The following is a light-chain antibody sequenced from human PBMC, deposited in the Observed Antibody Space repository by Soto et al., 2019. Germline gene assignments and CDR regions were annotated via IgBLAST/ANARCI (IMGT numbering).Light chain of an antibody. CDR1: NIGSKS. J-gene: IGLJ2*01. CDR3: QVWDSSSAYVV. CDR2: DDS. Sequence: SYELTQPPSVSVAPGQTARITCGGNNIGSKSVHWYQQKPGQAPVLVVYDDSDQPSGIPERFSGSNSGNTATLTISRVEAGDEADYYCQVWDSSSAYVVFGGGTKLTVL. V-gene: IGLV3-21*02.